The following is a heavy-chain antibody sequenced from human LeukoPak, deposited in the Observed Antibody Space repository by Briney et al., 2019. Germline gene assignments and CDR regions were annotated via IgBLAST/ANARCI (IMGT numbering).Heavy chain of an antibody. J-gene: IGHJ4*02. D-gene: IGHD4-17*01. CDR1: GFTFSSFG. Sequence: GRSLRLSCAASGFTFSSFGMHWVRQAPGKGLEWVAGISYDGSSKYYADSVKGRFTISRDNSRNTLYLQMNSLRAEDTAVYYCASDSTVTDDYWGQGTLVTVSS. V-gene: IGHV3-30*03. CDR2: ISYDGSSK. CDR3: ASDSTVTDDY.